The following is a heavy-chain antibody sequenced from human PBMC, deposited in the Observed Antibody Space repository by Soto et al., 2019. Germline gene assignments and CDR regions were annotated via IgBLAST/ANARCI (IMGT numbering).Heavy chain of an antibody. J-gene: IGHJ5*02. D-gene: IGHD3-10*01. CDR3: ARVAYGSIYWFDP. CDR2: ISAYNGNT. CDR1: GYTFTSYG. Sequence: ASVKVSCKASGYTFTSYGISWVRQAPGQGLEWMGWISAYNGNTNYAQKLQGRVTMTTDTSTSTVYMELSSLRSGDTAVYYCARVAYGSIYWFDPWGQGTLVTVSS. V-gene: IGHV1-18*01.